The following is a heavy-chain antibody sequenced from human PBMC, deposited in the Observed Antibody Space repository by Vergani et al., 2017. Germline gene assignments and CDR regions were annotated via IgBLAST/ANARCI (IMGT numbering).Heavy chain of an antibody. CDR1: GGSISSHY. CDR3: ARDVGHIAARPNVVDY. CDR2: IYYSGST. V-gene: IGHV4-59*11. Sequence: QVQLQESGPGLVKPSETLSLTCTVSGGSISSHYWSWIRQPPGKGLEWIGYIYYSGSTYYNPSLKSRVTISVDTSKNQFSLKLSSVTAADTAVYYCARDVGHIAARPNVVDYWGQGTLVTVSS. J-gene: IGHJ4*02. D-gene: IGHD6-6*01.